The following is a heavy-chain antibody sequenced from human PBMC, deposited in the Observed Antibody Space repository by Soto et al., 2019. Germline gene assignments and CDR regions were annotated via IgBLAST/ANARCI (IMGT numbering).Heavy chain of an antibody. CDR2: ISSSSSTI. V-gene: IGHV3-48*02. Sequence: EVQLVESGGGLVQPGGSLRLSCAASGFTFSSYSMNWVRQAPGKGLEWVSYISSSSSTIYYADSVKGRFTISRDNAKNSLYLKMYSLIDEDRAVYYCARDPVYRYGPPDYWGQGTLVTVSS. J-gene: IGHJ4*02. D-gene: IGHD5-18*01. CDR1: GFTFSSYS. CDR3: ARDPVYRYGPPDY.